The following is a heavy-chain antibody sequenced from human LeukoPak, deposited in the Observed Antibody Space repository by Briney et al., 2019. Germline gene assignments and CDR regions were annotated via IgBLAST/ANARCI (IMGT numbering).Heavy chain of an antibody. CDR2: INQGGSDK. CDR1: GFTFSGHW. J-gene: IGHJ4*02. D-gene: IGHD1-14*01. CDR3: TRDRSRAEDD. Sequence: GGPLRLSCAASGFTFSGHWVSWVRQAPGKGLEWVANINQGGSDKYYVDSVKGRFTISRDNANNLLYLQMNSLRGEDTAVYYCTRDRSRAEDDWGQGTLVTVSS. V-gene: IGHV3-7*01.